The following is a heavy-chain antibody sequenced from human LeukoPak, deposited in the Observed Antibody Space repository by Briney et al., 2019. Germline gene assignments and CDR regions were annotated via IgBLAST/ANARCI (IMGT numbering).Heavy chain of an antibody. CDR1: GGSISSSSYY. CDR3: VGYSFGYYFDS. Sequence: SETLSLTCTVSGGSISSSSYYWGWIRQPPGKGLEWIGSVYYSGSAYYNPSLKSRVTMSVDTSKNQFSLRLSSVTAADTAVFFCVGYSFGYYFDSWGQGTLVTVSS. CDR2: VYYSGSA. D-gene: IGHD5-18*01. V-gene: IGHV4-39*01. J-gene: IGHJ4*02.